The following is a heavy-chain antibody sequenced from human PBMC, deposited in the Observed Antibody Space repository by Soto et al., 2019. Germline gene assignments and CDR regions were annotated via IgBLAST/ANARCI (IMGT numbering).Heavy chain of an antibody. CDR2: IYYSGST. CDR1: GGSISSSSYY. J-gene: IGHJ6*02. CDR3: VRHCGWKSGSYLYCYYYYGVDV. Sequence: SETLSLTCTVSGGSISSSSYYWGWIRQPPGKGLEWIGSIYYSGSTYYNPSLKSRVTISVDTSKNQFSLKLSSVTAADTAVYYCVRHCGWKSGSYLYCYYYYGVDVWGQGTTVTVSS. D-gene: IGHD1-26*01. V-gene: IGHV4-39*01.